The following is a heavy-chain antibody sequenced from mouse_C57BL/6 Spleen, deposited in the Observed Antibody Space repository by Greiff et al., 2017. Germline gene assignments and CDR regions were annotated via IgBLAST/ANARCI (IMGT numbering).Heavy chain of an antibody. V-gene: IGHV1-66*01. Sequence: VKLVESGPELVKPGASVKISCKASGYSFTSYYIHWVKQRPGQGLEWIGWIYPGSGNTKYNEKFKGKATLTADTSSSTAYMQLSSLTSEYSAVYYCAREELRYYFDYWGQGTTLTVSS. CDR3: AREELRYYFDY. CDR1: GYSFTSYY. CDR2: IYPGSGNT. J-gene: IGHJ2*01. D-gene: IGHD1-1*01.